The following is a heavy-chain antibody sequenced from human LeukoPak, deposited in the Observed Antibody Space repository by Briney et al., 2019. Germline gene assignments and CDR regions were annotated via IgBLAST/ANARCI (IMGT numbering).Heavy chain of an antibody. CDR3: ARSIYDSSGTFDY. D-gene: IGHD3-22*01. J-gene: IGHJ4*02. CDR2: ISGSGSTM. V-gene: IGHV3-11*04. Sequence: PGGSLRLSCAASGFTFSDYYMSWIRQAPGKGLEWVSYISGSGSTMYYADSVRGRFTISRDNAKNSLYLQMNSLRAEDTAVYYCARSIYDSSGTFDYWGQGTLVTVSS. CDR1: GFTFSDYY.